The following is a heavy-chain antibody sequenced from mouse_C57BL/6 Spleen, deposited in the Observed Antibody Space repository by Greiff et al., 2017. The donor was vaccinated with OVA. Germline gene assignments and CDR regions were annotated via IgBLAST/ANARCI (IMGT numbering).Heavy chain of an antibody. CDR2: IYPGDGDT. CDR1: GYAFSSYW. CDR3: ARAGNYYGSSLYFDV. J-gene: IGHJ1*03. V-gene: IGHV1-80*01. Sequence: QVQLQQSGAELVKPGASVKISCKASGYAFSSYWMNWVKQRPGQGLEWIGQIYPGDGDTNYNGKFKGKATLTADKSSSTAYMQLSSLTSEDSAVYFCARAGNYYGSSLYFDVWGTGTTVTVSS. D-gene: IGHD1-1*01.